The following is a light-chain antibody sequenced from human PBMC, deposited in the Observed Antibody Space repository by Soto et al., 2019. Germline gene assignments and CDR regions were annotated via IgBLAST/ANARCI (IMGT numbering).Light chain of an antibody. Sequence: EIVMTQSPATLSVSPGERATLSCRASESVSSNLAWYQQKPGQAPRLLIYGASTRATGIPARISGSGSGTEVTLTISSLQSEDFAVYYCQQYNKWRTFGQGTKVDIK. CDR3: QQYNKWRT. V-gene: IGKV3-15*01. CDR2: GAS. CDR1: ESVSSN. J-gene: IGKJ1*01.